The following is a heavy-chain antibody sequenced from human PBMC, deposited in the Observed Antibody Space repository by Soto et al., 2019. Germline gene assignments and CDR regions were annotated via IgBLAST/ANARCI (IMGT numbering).Heavy chain of an antibody. D-gene: IGHD3-9*01. V-gene: IGHV1-2*02. J-gene: IGHJ3*01. Sequence: QVQLVQSGAEVKKTGDSVKVSCKASGYTFIGYYLHWVRQAPGQGLEWMGWINPNTGGTNLALKFQGRVTMTRDTSIRTAYMELPCLRSDDTAVYYCAKDSYYDVLTGYSKNAVDVWGQGTMVSVSS. CDR3: AKDSYYDVLTGYSKNAVDV. CDR2: INPNTGGT. CDR1: GYTFIGYY.